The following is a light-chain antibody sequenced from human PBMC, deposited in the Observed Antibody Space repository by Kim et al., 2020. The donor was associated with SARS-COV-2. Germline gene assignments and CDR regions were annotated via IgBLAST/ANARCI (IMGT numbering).Light chain of an antibody. Sequence: QSITISCTETSSDVGGYNYVSWYQQHPGKAPKLMIYDVNNRPSGISNRFSGSKSGNTASLTISGLQAEDEADYYCSSYTSSSTNYVFGTGTKVTVL. CDR1: SSDVGGYNY. CDR3: SSYTSSSTNYV. J-gene: IGLJ1*01. V-gene: IGLV2-14*03. CDR2: DVN.